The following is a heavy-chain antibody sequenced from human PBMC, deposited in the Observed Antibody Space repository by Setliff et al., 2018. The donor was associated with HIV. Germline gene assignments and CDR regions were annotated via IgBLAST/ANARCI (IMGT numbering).Heavy chain of an antibody. D-gene: IGHD2-8*02. CDR2: INHSGGT. J-gene: IGHJ6*03. V-gene: IGHV4-34*01. CDR1: GGSFSAYY. CDR3: ARVSSTYWYSIFRNYYYHMDV. Sequence: SETLSLTCAVYGGSFSAYYWSWIRQTPGKGLEWIGEINHSGGTNYNPSLKSRVTMSVDTSKNQFSLKLSSVTAADTAVYYCARVSSTYWYSIFRNYYYHMDVWGKGTTVTVS.